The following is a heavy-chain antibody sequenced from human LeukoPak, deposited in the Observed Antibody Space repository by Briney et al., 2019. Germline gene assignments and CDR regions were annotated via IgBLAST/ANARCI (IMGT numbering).Heavy chain of an antibody. CDR2: IYSGGST. Sequence: GGSLRLSCAASGFTFSTYWMSWVRQAPGKGLEWVSVIYSGGSTYYADSVKGRFTISRDNSKNTLYLQMNSLRAEDTAVYYCARDLLSSSWYLVGYYYGMDVWGQGTTVTVSS. CDR3: ARDLLSSSWYLVGYYYGMDV. D-gene: IGHD6-13*01. J-gene: IGHJ6*02. V-gene: IGHV3-66*01. CDR1: GFTFSTYW.